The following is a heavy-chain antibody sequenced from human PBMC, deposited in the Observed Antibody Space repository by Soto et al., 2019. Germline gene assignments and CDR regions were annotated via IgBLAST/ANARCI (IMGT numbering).Heavy chain of an antibody. CDR2: ISAYNGNT. V-gene: IGHV1-18*04. CDR3: ARDGIVVVPAALRANYYYYGMDV. Sequence: ASVKVSCKASGYTFTSYGISWVRQAPGQGLEWMGWISAYNGNTNYAQKLQGRVTMTTDTSTSTAYMELRSLRSDDTAVYYCARDGIVVVPAALRANYYYYGMDVWGQGTTVTVSS. D-gene: IGHD2-2*01. J-gene: IGHJ6*02. CDR1: GYTFTSYG.